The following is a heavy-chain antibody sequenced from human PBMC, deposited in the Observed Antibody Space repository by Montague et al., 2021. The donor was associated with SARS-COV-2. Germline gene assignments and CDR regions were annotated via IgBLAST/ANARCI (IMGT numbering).Heavy chain of an antibody. J-gene: IGHJ3*02. V-gene: IGHV4-59*01. CDR3: ARGSGWMGNAFDI. Sequence: SETLSLTCTVSGGSISNYYWRWIRQPPGKGLEWIGYIYYSGSTNYNPSLKSRVTISVDTSKNQFSLKLSSVTAADTAVYYCARGSGWMGNAFDIWGQGTMGTVAS. D-gene: IGHD6-19*01. CDR1: GGSISNYY. CDR2: IYYSGST.